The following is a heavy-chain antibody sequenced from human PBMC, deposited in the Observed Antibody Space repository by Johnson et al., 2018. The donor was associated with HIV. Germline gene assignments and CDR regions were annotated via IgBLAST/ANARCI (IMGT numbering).Heavy chain of an antibody. V-gene: IGHV3-30*18. CDR3: VKEGTTVTTFLVYHI. J-gene: IGHJ3*02. D-gene: IGHD4-17*01. Sequence: VQLVESGGGLVQPGRSLRLSCAASGFTFSSYTMHWVRQAPGKGLEWVASISNDGTNKFYAESVKGRFTISRDNSRNTLDLQMSSLRPADTAVYYCVKEGTTVTTFLVYHIWGQGTRVTVSS. CDR2: ISNDGTNK. CDR1: GFTFSSYT.